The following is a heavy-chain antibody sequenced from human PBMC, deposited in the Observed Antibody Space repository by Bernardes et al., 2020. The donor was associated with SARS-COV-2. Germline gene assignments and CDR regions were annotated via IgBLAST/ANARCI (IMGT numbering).Heavy chain of an antibody. CDR1: GFDFSDYW. Sequence: GWSLRLSCAGSGFDFSDYWMTWVRQAPGKGLEWVANIKRDGSETYYVYSVKGRFTISRDNAKNLVFLQMNSRRAEDTAAFYWARSAGMDVWGQGTMVTVSS. CDR3: ARSAGMDV. J-gene: IGHJ6*01. CDR2: IKRDGSET. V-gene: IGHV3-7*03.